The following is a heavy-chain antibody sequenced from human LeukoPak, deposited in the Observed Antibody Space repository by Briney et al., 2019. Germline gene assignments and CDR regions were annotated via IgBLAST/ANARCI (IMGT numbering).Heavy chain of an antibody. Sequence: GGSLRLSCAASGFTFSSYGMHWVRQAPGKGLEWVAVTWYDGSNKYYADSVKGRFTISRDNSKNTLYLQMNSLRAEDTAVYYCARDAGSWYSGAFDIWGQGTMVTVSS. D-gene: IGHD6-13*01. CDR1: GFTFSSYG. CDR2: TWYDGSNK. J-gene: IGHJ3*02. CDR3: ARDAGSWYSGAFDI. V-gene: IGHV3-33*01.